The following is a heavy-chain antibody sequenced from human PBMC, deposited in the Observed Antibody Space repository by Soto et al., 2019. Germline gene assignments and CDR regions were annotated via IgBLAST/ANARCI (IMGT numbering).Heavy chain of an antibody. V-gene: IGHV4-30-4*01. CDR2: IYYSGST. D-gene: IGHD2-15*01. CDR3: ARERADGGKIY. Sequence: SETLSLTCTVSGGSISSGDYYWSWIRQPPGKSKEWIGFIYYSGSTYYNPSLKNRVTISVDTSKNQFSLKLSSVTAADTAVYYCARERADGGKIYWGQGTLVTVSS. J-gene: IGHJ4*02. CDR1: GGSISSGDYY.